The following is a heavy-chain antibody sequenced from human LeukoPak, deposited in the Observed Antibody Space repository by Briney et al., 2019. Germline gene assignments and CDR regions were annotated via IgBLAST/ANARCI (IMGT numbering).Heavy chain of an antibody. CDR2: IIPILGIA. Sequence: GASVKVSCKASGGTFSSYAISWVRQAPGQGLEWMGRIIPILGIANYAQKFQGRVTITADKSTSTAYMELSSLRSEDTAVYYCARDAPDIVVVVAAHGGNWFDPWGQGTLVTVSS. D-gene: IGHD2-15*01. J-gene: IGHJ5*02. CDR3: ARDAPDIVVVVAAHGGNWFDP. V-gene: IGHV1-69*04. CDR1: GGTFSSYA.